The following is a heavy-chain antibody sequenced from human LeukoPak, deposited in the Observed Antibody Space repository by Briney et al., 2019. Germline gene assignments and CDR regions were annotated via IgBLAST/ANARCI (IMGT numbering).Heavy chain of an antibody. CDR2: IRYNGDNK. D-gene: IGHD3-3*01. CDR1: GVSFSDYG. J-gene: IGHJ6*03. V-gene: IGHV3-30*02. Sequence: GGSLRLSCEASGVSFSDYGMRWVRQAPGKGLEWVAFIRYNGDNKYYADSVKGRFTVSRDNSQSTLYLQMNSLRVEDTAVYYCAKRVVIRSTDYFYYYIHVWGKGTTVAVSS. CDR3: AKRVVIRSTDYFYYYIHV.